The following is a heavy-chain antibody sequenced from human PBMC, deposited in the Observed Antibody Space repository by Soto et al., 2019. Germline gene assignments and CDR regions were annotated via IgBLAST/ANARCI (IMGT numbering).Heavy chain of an antibody. V-gene: IGHV3-30*18. CDR1: GFTFSSYG. D-gene: IGHD6-13*01. Sequence: GGSLRLSCAASGFTFSSYGMHWVRQAPGKGLEWVAVISYDGSNKYYADSVKGRFTISRDNSKNTLYLQMNSLRAEDTAVYYCAKDLEKGVIAAAAMGYWGQGTLVTVSS. CDR2: ISYDGSNK. CDR3: AKDLEKGVIAAAAMGY. J-gene: IGHJ4*02.